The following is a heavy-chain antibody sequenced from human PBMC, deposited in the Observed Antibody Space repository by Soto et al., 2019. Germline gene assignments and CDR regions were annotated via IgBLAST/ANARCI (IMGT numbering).Heavy chain of an antibody. J-gene: IGHJ4*02. V-gene: IGHV5-51*01. Sequence: GESLKISCKGSGYSFTSSWIGWVRQMPGKGLEWMGIIYPGDSDTRYSPSFQGQVTISADKSISTAYLQWSSLKASDTAMYYCAHLRYSRRLDYCGQGPLVTVSS. D-gene: IGHD6-13*01. CDR3: AHLRYSRRLDY. CDR1: GYSFTSSW. CDR2: IYPGDSDT.